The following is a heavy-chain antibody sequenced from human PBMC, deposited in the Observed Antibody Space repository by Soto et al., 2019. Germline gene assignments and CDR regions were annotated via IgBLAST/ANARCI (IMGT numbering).Heavy chain of an antibody. Sequence: QVQLVQSGAEVKNPGASVKVSCKASGYTFTGYYMHWVRQAPGQGLEWMGWINPNSGGINYAQKFQGWVTMPRDTSISTAYMELSRLRSDDTAVYYCAREAVPAAFFDIWGQGTMVTVSS. D-gene: IGHD2-2*01. CDR3: AREAVPAAFFDI. CDR2: INPNSGGI. V-gene: IGHV1-2*04. J-gene: IGHJ3*02. CDR1: GYTFTGYY.